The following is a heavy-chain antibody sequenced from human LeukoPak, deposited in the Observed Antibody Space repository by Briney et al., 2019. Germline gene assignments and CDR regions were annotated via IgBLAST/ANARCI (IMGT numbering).Heavy chain of an antibody. CDR2: IYYSGST. J-gene: IGHJ4*02. D-gene: IGHD3-22*01. V-gene: IGHV4-39*01. CDR1: GGSISSSSYY. Sequence: SETLSLTCTVSGGSISSSSYYWGWIRQPPRKGLEWIGSIYYSGSTYYNPSLKSRVTISVDTSKNQFSLKLSSVTAADTAVYYCARLSYEGLDYWGQGTLVTVSS. CDR3: ARLSYEGLDY.